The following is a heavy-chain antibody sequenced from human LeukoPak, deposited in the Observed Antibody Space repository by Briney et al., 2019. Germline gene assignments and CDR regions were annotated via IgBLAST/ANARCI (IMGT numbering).Heavy chain of an antibody. CDR3: TTASHYSSSWYSY. D-gene: IGHD6-13*01. CDR1: GLTFTDAW. J-gene: IGHJ4*02. Sequence: GGSLRLSCAASGLTFTDAWMSWVRQAPGKGLEWVGRIKSKPDGGTTDYAAPVKGRFTISRDDSKKMLYLQMNSLKTEDTAVYYCTTASHYSSSWYSYWGQGTLVTVSS. CDR2: IKSKPDGGTT. V-gene: IGHV3-15*01.